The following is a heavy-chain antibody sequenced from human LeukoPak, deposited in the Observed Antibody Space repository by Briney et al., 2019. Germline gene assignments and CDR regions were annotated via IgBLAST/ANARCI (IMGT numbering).Heavy chain of an antibody. CDR2: IRSKPYGGTT. V-gene: IGHV3-49*03. CDR1: GFTFGDYA. CDR3: TRVGNSGWYSSNY. D-gene: IGHD6-19*01. Sequence: PGGSLGLSCTASGFTFGDYAMSWIRQAPGEGLEWVGFIRSKPYGGTTEHAAPVKGRFNISRDDSKSVAYLQMNSLKTEDTAVYYCTRVGNSGWYSSNYWGQGTLVTVSS. J-gene: IGHJ4*02.